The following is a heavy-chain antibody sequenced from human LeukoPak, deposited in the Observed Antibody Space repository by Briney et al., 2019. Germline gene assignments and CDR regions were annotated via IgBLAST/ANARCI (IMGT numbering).Heavy chain of an antibody. V-gene: IGHV3-48*02. J-gene: IGHJ4*02. CDR3: ARGLTTVTRSPFDY. Sequence: GESLRLSCAASGFTFSSYSMNWVRQAPGKGLEWVSYISSSSSAIYYADSVKGRFTISRDNAKNSLYLQMNSLRDEDTAFYYCARGLTTVTRSPFDYWGQGTLVTVSS. D-gene: IGHD4-17*01. CDR1: GFTFSSYS. CDR2: ISSSSSAI.